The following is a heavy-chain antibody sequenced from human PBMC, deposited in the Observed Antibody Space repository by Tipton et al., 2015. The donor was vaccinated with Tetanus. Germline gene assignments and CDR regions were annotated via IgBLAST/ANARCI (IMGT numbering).Heavy chain of an antibody. V-gene: IGHV4-59*01. Sequence: GLVKPSETLSLTCTVSGGSISSYYWSWIRQPPGKGLEWLAYISDSGLTNSNYFLKSRITISRDTSRNQFSLKLTSVTAADTAVYYCTRANHEFPKKGPFDSWGQGTLVIVS. CDR3: TRANHEFPKKGPFDS. D-gene: IGHD3-10*01. CDR2: ISDSGLT. CDR1: GGSISSYY. J-gene: IGHJ4*02.